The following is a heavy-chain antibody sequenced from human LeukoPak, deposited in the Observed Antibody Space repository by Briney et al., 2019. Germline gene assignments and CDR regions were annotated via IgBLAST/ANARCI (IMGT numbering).Heavy chain of an antibody. CDR3: ARGVAVAGPFDY. J-gene: IGHJ4*02. Sequence: PSGTLSLTCAVSGGSISSSNWWSWVRQPPGKGLEWIGEIYHSGSTNYNPSLKSRATISVDKSKNQFSLKLSSVTAADTAVYYCARGVAVAGPFDYWGQGTLVTVSS. D-gene: IGHD6-19*01. V-gene: IGHV4-4*02. CDR1: GGSISSSNW. CDR2: IYHSGST.